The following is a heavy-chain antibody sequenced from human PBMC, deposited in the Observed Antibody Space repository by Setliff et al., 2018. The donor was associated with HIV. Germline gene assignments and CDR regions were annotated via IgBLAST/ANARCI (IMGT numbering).Heavy chain of an antibody. CDR3: AKDKHSSSWTNDGFEN. CDR1: GGSFSGYY. V-gene: IGHV3-33*06. D-gene: IGHD3-22*01. CDR2: IWYDGSNQ. Sequence: LSLTCGAYGGSFSGYYWSWVRQAPGRGQEWVARIWYDGSNQVYADSVKGRFYISRDNSKDMLYLQMNNLRVEDTAIYYCAKDKHSSSWTNDGFENWGRGTMVTVSS. J-gene: IGHJ3*02.